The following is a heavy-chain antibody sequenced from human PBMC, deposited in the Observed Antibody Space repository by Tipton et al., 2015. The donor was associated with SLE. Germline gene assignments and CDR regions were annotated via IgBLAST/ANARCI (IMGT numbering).Heavy chain of an antibody. CDR2: IFYTGST. D-gene: IGHD5-12*01. J-gene: IGHJ4*02. CDR3: ARRHYSGPFDS. V-gene: IGHV4-38-2*02. CDR1: GYSISSGSY. Sequence: TLSLTCTVSGYSISSGSYWGWIRQPPGKGLEWIGSIFYTGSTYYNPSLKSRVSFSIDTSKHQFSLKLNSVTAADTAVYYCARRHYSGPFDSWGQGTLVTVSS.